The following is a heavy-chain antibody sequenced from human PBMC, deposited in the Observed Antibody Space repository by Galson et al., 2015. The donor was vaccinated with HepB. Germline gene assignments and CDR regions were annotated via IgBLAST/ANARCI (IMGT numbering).Heavy chain of an antibody. V-gene: IGHV1-18*01. CDR1: GYTFTTYG. J-gene: IGHJ4*02. CDR2: ISAYNSNT. Sequence: SVKVSCKASGYTFTTYGISWVRQAPGQGLEWMGWISAYNSNTDNAQKFRGRVTMTTDTATSTAYMELRSLRSDDTAVYYCARDGPQGYYDISGYYYFDYWGQGTLVTVSS. CDR3: ARDGPQGYYDISGYYYFDY. D-gene: IGHD3-22*01.